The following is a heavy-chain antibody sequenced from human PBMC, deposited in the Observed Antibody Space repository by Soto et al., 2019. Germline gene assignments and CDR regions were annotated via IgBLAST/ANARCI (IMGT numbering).Heavy chain of an antibody. CDR1: GYSFTTYW. D-gene: IGHD3-22*01. Sequence: EVQLVQCGAEVKKPGESLKISCKGSGYSFTTYWIGWVRQMPGKGLEWMGIIYPGDSDARYSPSLQGQVTISADKSISTAYLQWSSLKASDTAMYYCARRRYYDSRSYAFDIWGQGTMVTVSS. J-gene: IGHJ3*02. V-gene: IGHV5-51*01. CDR2: IYPGDSDA. CDR3: ARRRYYDSRSYAFDI.